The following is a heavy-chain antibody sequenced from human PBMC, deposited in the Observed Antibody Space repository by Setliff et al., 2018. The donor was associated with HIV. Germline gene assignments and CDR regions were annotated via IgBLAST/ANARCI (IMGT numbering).Heavy chain of an antibody. CDR3: ARSGGGWYNWFDP. D-gene: IGHD3-16*01. CDR1: GYFFSEFY. Sequence: ASVKVSCKTSGYFFSEFYIHWVQQAPGKGLEWMGRVNPEDGETIYAEKFRGRVTITADTSTDTAYMELSSLRFDDTAVYYCARSGGGWYNWFDPWGQGTPVTVSS. J-gene: IGHJ5*02. V-gene: IGHV1-69-2*01. CDR2: VNPEDGET.